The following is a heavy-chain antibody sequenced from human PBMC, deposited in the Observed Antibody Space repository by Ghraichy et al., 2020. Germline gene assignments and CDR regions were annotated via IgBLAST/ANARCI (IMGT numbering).Heavy chain of an antibody. CDR1: GGSISSSSYY. J-gene: IGHJ4*02. V-gene: IGHV4-39*01. Sequence: SQTLSLTCTVSGGSISSSSYYWGWIRQPPGKGLEWIGSIYYSGSTYYNPSLKSRVTISVDTSKNQFSLKLSSVTAADTAVYYCARRTQQQLVLGLFDYWGQGTLVTVSS. CDR3: ARRTQQQLVLGLFDY. CDR2: IYYSGST. D-gene: IGHD6-13*01.